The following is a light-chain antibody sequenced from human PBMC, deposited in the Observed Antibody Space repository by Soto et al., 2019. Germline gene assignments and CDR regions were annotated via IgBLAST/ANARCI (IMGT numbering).Light chain of an antibody. V-gene: IGKV3-20*01. J-gene: IGKJ2*01. CDR2: GAS. Sequence: EIVLTQSPDTLSLSPGERATLSCRASQSVNNNYLAWYQQKPGQAPRLLIYGASSRPGGIPDKFSGSGSGTDFTLTINRLEPEDFAVYYCQQYGRSPYTFAQGTKVEI. CDR3: QQYGRSPYT. CDR1: QSVNNNY.